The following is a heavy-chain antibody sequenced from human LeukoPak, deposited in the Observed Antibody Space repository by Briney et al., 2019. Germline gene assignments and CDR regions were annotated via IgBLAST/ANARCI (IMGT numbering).Heavy chain of an antibody. V-gene: IGHV1-24*01. D-gene: IGHD2-15*01. Sequence: GASVKVSCKVSGYTLTELSMHWVRQAPGKGLEWMGCFDPEDGETIYAQKFQGRVTMTEDTSTDTAYMELSSLRSEDTAVYYCATSVVAGNYYYYMDVWGKGTTVTVSS. CDR2: FDPEDGET. J-gene: IGHJ6*03. CDR3: ATSVVAGNYYYYMDV. CDR1: GYTLTELS.